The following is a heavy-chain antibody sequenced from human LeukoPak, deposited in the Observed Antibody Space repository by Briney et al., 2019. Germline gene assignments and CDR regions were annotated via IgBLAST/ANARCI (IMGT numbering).Heavy chain of an antibody. CDR1: GFTFRNYW. V-gene: IGHV3-7*01. J-gene: IGHJ4*02. CDR3: ARDRDDGGFEY. D-gene: IGHD4-23*01. CDR2: INQDGRVK. Sequence: GGSLRLSCAASGFTFRNYWMSWVRQAPEKGLEWVANINQDGRVKQYVDSLKGRFTISRDNAKNSLYLQLNSLRAEDTAVYYCARDRDDGGFEYWGQGTRVTVSS.